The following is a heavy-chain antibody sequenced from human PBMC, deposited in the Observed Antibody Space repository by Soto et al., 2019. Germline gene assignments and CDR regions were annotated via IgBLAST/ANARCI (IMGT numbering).Heavy chain of an antibody. CDR1: GFSVTSDGVG. D-gene: IGHD4-17*01. J-gene: IGHJ4*02. Sequence: QITFKESGPTLVKPKQTLALTCTFYGFSVTSDGVGVGWIRQPPGKALEWLAVIFWDDDKRYSPSLESRLSIARDSSKYQVFLTMTNMESVDTATYYCALLNDGDYTFWGQGTRVTVSS. V-gene: IGHV2-5*02. CDR2: IFWDDDK. CDR3: ALLNDGDYTF.